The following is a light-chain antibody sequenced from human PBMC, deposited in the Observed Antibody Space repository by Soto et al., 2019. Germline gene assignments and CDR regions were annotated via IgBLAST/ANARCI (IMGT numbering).Light chain of an antibody. CDR3: QQYDQWPIT. CDR2: GAS. J-gene: IGKJ5*01. Sequence: PGERAPLSCRASQSVSSYLAWYQQKPGQAPRLLIYGASSRATGIPDRFSGSGSGTEFSFTVTSLQSEDFAVYYCQQYDQWPITFGQGTRLEIK. V-gene: IGKV3D-15*01. CDR1: QSVSSY.